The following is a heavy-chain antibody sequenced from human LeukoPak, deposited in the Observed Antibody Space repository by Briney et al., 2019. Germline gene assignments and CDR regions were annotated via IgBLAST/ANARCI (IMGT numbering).Heavy chain of an antibody. J-gene: IGHJ5*02. Sequence: PGGSLRLSCAASGFTFWNSAMSWLRRAPGKGLEWVPTVSGFGGETFYADSVKGRFSLSRDNFKNTLSLQMNSLRAEDTAIYYCAKGGHYRFFYPWGQGTLVTVSS. CDR2: VSGFGGET. V-gene: IGHV3-23*01. D-gene: IGHD3-16*02. CDR3: AKGGHYRFFYP. CDR1: GFTFWNSA.